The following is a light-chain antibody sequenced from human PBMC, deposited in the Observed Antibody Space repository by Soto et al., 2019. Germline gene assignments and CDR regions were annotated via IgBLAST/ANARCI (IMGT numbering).Light chain of an antibody. Sequence: VMTQSPATLSMSPGERATLSCRAGESVSRNLAWYLQKPGQAPRLLIYGASSRATGIPARFSGSGSGTDFTLTISSLQSEDFAVYYCQQYNSWPTFGQGTKV. J-gene: IGKJ1*01. V-gene: IGKV3-15*01. CDR2: GAS. CDR1: ESVSRN. CDR3: QQYNSWPT.